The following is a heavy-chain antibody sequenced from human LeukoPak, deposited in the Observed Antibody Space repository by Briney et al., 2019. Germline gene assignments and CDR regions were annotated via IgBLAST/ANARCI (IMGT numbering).Heavy chain of an antibody. D-gene: IGHD5-24*01. CDR3: ASGRWLQFFDY. Sequence: GGSLRLSGAASGFTFSSYSMNWVRQAPGKGLEWVSSISSSSSYIYYADSVKGRFTISRDNAKNSLYLQMNSLRAEDTAVYYCASGRWLQFFDYWGQGTLVTVSS. CDR1: GFTFSSYS. CDR2: ISSSSSYI. J-gene: IGHJ4*02. V-gene: IGHV3-21*01.